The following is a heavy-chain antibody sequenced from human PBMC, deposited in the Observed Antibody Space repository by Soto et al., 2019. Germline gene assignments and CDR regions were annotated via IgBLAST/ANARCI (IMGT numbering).Heavy chain of an antibody. D-gene: IGHD3-22*01. CDR2: ISSSSSYI. CDR1: GFTFSSYS. Sequence: EMQLVESGGGLVKPGGSLRLSCAASGFTFSSYSMNWVRQAPGKGLEWVSSISSSSSYIYYADSVKGRFTISRDNAKNSLYLQMNSLRAEDTAVYYCAGGLFYYDSSAYLGYWGQGTLVIVSS. CDR3: AGGLFYYDSSAYLGY. V-gene: IGHV3-21*01. J-gene: IGHJ4*02.